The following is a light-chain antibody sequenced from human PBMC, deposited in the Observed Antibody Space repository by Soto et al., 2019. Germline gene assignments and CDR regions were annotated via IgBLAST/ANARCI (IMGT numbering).Light chain of an antibody. Sequence: QSVLTQPPSVSAAPGQTVTISCSGYSSNIGNNYVSWYQQLPGTAPKLLIYDNNKRPSGIPDRFSGSKSGTSATLGITGLQTGDEADYYCGTWDSSLSVGVFGGGTKLTVL. V-gene: IGLV1-51*01. CDR1: SSNIGNNY. J-gene: IGLJ2*01. CDR2: DNN. CDR3: GTWDSSLSVGV.